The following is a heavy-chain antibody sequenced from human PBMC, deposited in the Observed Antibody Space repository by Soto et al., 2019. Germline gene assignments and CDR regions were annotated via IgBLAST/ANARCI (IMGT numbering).Heavy chain of an antibody. Sequence: QVQLVESGGGVVQPGTSLRLSCAASGFTFKTHAMHWVRQAPGKGLEXMAVIAYGGNEKFYADSVKGRFTISRDNSKXXXXXXXXXXXXXXXXXXXXXXXXXXXXXXXXXXDVWGQGTTVTVSS. J-gene: IGHJ6*02. CDR3: XXXXXXXXXXXXXXDV. CDR2: IAYGGNEK. V-gene: IGHV3-30*03. CDR1: GFTFKTHA.